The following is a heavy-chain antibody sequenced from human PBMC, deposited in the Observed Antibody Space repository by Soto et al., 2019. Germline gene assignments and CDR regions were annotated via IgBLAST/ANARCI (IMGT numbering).Heavy chain of an antibody. CDR1: GYTFTSYG. D-gene: IGHD3-3*01. V-gene: IGHV1-18*01. CDR2: ISAYNGNT. J-gene: IGHJ4*02. Sequence: ASVKVSCKASGYTFTSYGISWVRQAPGQGLEWMGWISAYNGNTNYAQKLQGRVTMTTDTSTSTAYMELGSLRSDDTAVYYCARGVGNVRITIFGVVTLFDYWGQGTLVTVSS. CDR3: ARGVGNVRITIFGVVTLFDY.